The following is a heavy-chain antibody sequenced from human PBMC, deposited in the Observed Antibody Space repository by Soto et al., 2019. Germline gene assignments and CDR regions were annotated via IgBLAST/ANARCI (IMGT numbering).Heavy chain of an antibody. CDR2: ISYDGNKK. Sequence: QVQLVEFGGGVVQPGTSVGVSCEASGVTFSSYAMHWVRQAPGKGLEWVAVISYDGNKKHYADSLKGRFTITRDKSENTLYLQMNSLRAEETAVYDCSGECALELRDAFDVWGQGTRVTVSS. CDR1: GVTFSSYA. CDR3: SGECALELRDAFDV. V-gene: IGHV3-30*03. J-gene: IGHJ3*01. D-gene: IGHD3-3*01.